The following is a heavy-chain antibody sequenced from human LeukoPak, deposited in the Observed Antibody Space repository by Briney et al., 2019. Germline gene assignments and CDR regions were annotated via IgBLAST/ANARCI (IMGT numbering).Heavy chain of an antibody. Sequence: GGSLTLSCAASGFTFDDYGMSWVRQAPGKGLEWVTGINWNGGSTGYADSVKGRFTISRDNAKNSLYLQMNSLRAEDTALYYCARDLSCDDSSGYISLGYYFDYWGQGTLVTVSS. CDR3: ARDLSCDDSSGYISLGYYFDY. CDR1: GFTFDDYG. CDR2: INWNGGST. D-gene: IGHD3-22*01. J-gene: IGHJ4*02. V-gene: IGHV3-20*04.